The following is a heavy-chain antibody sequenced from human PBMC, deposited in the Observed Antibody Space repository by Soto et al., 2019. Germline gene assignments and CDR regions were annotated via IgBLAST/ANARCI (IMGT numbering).Heavy chain of an antibody. D-gene: IGHD4-17*01. J-gene: IGHJ1*01. CDR3: ARCGNGDYSAEYFHR. Sequence: QVQLVQSGDEVKKPGASVKVSCKASGYTFTSYAIHWVRQAPGQTLEWMGWISAGNGNTKYSQKFQGRVTITRDTSANTAYMELSSLRSEDTAVYYCARCGNGDYSAEYFHRWGQGTLVTVSS. CDR2: ISAGNGNT. CDR1: GYTFTSYA. V-gene: IGHV1-3*01.